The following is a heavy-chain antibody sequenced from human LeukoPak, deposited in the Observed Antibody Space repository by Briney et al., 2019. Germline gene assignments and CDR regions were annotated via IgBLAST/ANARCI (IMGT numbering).Heavy chain of an antibody. Sequence: GGSLRPSCAASGFTFSDYWMSWVRQAPGKGLEWVANIKQDESKKYYVDSVKGRFTISRDNAKKSLYLQMNNLRAEDTAVYYCARDGSSFDYWGQGTPVTVSP. V-gene: IGHV3-7*01. CDR2: IKQDESKK. CDR1: GFTFSDYW. CDR3: ARDGSSFDY. D-gene: IGHD2-15*01. J-gene: IGHJ4*02.